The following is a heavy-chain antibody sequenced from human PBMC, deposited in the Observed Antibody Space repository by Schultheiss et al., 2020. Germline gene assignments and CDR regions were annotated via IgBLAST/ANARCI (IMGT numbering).Heavy chain of an antibody. J-gene: IGHJ4*02. D-gene: IGHD3-16*01. CDR3: ARGMITFGGVPEDY. CDR2: ISWNSGSI. CDR1: GFTFDDYA. Sequence: SLRLSCEASGFTFDDYAMHWVRQAPGKGLEWVSGISWNSGSIGYADSVKGRFTISRDNAKNSLYLQMNSLRAEDTAVYYCARGMITFGGVPEDYWGQGTLVTVSS. V-gene: IGHV3-9*01.